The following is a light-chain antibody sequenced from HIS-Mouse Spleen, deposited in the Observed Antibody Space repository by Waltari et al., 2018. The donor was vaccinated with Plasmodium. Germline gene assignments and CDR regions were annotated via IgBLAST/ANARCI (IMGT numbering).Light chain of an antibody. CDR2: EDS. Sequence: SYELTQPPSVSVSPGQTASITCSGDALPTKYAYWYQKKSGQAPVLVIYEDSKRPSGIPERFSGSSSGTMATWTISGAQVEDEADYYCYSTDSSGNHRVFGGGTKLTVL. J-gene: IGLJ3*02. CDR3: YSTDSSGNHRV. CDR1: ALPTKY. V-gene: IGLV3-10*01.